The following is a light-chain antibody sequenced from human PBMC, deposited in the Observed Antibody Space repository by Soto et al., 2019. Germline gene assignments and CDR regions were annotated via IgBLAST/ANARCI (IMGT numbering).Light chain of an antibody. CDR3: QQSYSSPQMYT. Sequence: DIQMTQSPSSLSASVGDRVTITCRASQSISNSLNWYQQKPGKAPDLLIYAASNLHSEVPSRFTGSGSGTDFTLTISSLQPEDFTTYYCQQSYSSPQMYTFGQGTKLEIK. CDR1: QSISNS. CDR2: AAS. V-gene: IGKV1-39*01. J-gene: IGKJ2*01.